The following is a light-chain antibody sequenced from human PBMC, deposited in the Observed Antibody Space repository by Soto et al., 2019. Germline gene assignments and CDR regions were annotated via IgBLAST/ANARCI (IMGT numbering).Light chain of an antibody. CDR3: QQYDKWPRT. J-gene: IGKJ1*01. CDR1: QSVSSY. CDR2: GAS. Sequence: EIVMSQSPATLSVSPGERATLSCRASQSVSSYLAWYQQKPGQAPRLLIYGASTRATGFPARFSGSGSGADFTLTISSLQSEDFAVYYCQQYDKWPRTFGQGTKVDIK. V-gene: IGKV3-15*01.